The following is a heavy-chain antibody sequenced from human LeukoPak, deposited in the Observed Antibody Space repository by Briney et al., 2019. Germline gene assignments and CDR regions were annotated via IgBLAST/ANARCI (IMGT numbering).Heavy chain of an antibody. V-gene: IGHV5-51*01. CDR3: ARQVAAAAPRDGDWFDP. J-gene: IGHJ5*02. CDR1: GSRFTSYW. D-gene: IGHD6-13*01. CDR2: IYPGDSDT. Sequence: GESLEISCQGSGSRFTSYWIGWVRQLPGKGLEWMGIIYPGDSDTRYSPSFQGQVTISADKSISTAYLQWSSLKASDTAMYYCARQVAAAAPRDGDWFDPWGQGTLVTVSS.